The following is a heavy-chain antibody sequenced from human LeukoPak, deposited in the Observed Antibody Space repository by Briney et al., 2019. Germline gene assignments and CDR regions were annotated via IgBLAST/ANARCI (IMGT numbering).Heavy chain of an antibody. J-gene: IGHJ6*02. CDR1: GFTFSSYW. V-gene: IGHV3-7*01. D-gene: IGHD1-26*01. Sequence: GGSLRLSRAASGFTFSSYWMSWVRQAPGKGLEWVANIKQDGSEKYYVDSVKGRFTISRDNAKNSLYLQMNSLRAEDTAVYCCARPPGTPYYYGMDVWGQGTTVTVSS. CDR3: ARPPGTPYYYGMDV. CDR2: IKQDGSEK.